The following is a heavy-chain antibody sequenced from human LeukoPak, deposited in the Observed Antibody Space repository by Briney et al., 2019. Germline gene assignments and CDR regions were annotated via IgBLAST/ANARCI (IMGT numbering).Heavy chain of an antibody. CDR2: IYHSGST. CDR1: GGSISSSSYY. V-gene: IGHV4-39*07. J-gene: IGHJ5*02. D-gene: IGHD4-17*01. CDR3: ARARVATVTTAWFDP. Sequence: SETLSLTCTVSGGSISSSSYYWGWIRQPPGKGLEWVGSIYHSGSTNYNPSLKSRVTISVDTSKNQFSLKLNSVTAADTAVYYCARARVATVTTAWFDPWGQGTLVTVSS.